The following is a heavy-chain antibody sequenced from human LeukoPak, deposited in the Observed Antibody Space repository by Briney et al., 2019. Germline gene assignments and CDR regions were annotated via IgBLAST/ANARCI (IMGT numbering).Heavy chain of an antibody. Sequence: GGSLRLSCAVSGFTFDDYAMHWVRQVPGKGLEWVSGINWNSDSIGYADSVKGRFTTSRDNAKNSLYLQMNSLRAEDTAVYYCATLGPDDYWGQGTLVTVSS. CDR3: ATLGPDDY. J-gene: IGHJ4*02. V-gene: IGHV3-9*01. CDR2: INWNSDSI. CDR1: GFTFDDYA.